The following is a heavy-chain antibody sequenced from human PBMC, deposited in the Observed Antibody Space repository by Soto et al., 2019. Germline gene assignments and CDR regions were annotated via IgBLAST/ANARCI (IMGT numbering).Heavy chain of an antibody. V-gene: IGHV1-69*01. CDR1: GGTFSSYA. D-gene: IGHD4-4*01. Sequence: QVQLVQSGAEVKKPGSSVKVSCKASGGTFSSYAISWVRQAPGQGLEWMGGIIPIFGTANYAQKFQGRVTITADESTSTAYMELSSLRSEDTAVYYCARWAHSHHGPRGASNYANGYYYYGMDVWGQGTTVTVSS. CDR3: ARWAHSHHGPRGASNYANGYYYYGMDV. J-gene: IGHJ6*02. CDR2: IIPIFGTA.